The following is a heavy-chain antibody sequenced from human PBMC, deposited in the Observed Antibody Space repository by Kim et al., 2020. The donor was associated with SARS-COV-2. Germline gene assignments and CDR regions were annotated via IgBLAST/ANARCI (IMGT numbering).Heavy chain of an antibody. D-gene: IGHD4-4*01. J-gene: IGHJ6*02. CDR2: MNPNSGNT. CDR1: GYTFTSYD. CDR3: ARGFMTTVTNYDYYYGMDV. V-gene: IGHV1-8*01. Sequence: ASVKVSCKASGYTFTSYDINWVRQATGQGLEWMGWMNPNSGNTGYAQKFQGRVTMTRNTSISTAYMELSSLRSEDTAVYYCARGFMTTVTNYDYYYGMDVWGQGTTVTVSS.